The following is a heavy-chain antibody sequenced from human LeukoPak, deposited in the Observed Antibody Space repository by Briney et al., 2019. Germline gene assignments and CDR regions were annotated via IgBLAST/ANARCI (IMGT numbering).Heavy chain of an antibody. CDR3: ARGLMVRGVIMYYFDY. CDR2: MNPNSGNT. Sequence: ASVKVSCKASGYTFTSYDINWVRQATGQGLEWMGWMNPNSGNTGYAQKFQGRVTMTRNTSISTAYMELGSLRSEDTAVYYCARGLMVRGVIMYYFDYWGQGTLVTVSS. V-gene: IGHV1-8*01. J-gene: IGHJ4*02. CDR1: GYTFTSYD. D-gene: IGHD3-10*01.